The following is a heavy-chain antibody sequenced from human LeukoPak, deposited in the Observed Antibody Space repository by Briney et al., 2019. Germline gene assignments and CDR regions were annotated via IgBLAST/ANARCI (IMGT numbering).Heavy chain of an antibody. CDR2: ISGSGGST. D-gene: IGHD2-2*01. CDR1: GFTFSSYA. V-gene: IGHV3-23*01. Sequence: GGSLRLSCAASGFTFSSYAMSWVRQAPGKGLEWVSAISGSGGSTYYADSVKGRFTISRDNSKNTLYLQMNSLRAEDTAVHYCAKDHRVVVVPAAIDYWGQGTLVTVSS. CDR3: AKDHRVVVVPAAIDY. J-gene: IGHJ4*02.